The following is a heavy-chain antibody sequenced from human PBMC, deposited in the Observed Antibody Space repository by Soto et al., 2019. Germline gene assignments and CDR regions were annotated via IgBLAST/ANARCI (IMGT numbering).Heavy chain of an antibody. CDR2: ISSSSSYI. CDR1: GFTFSSYS. D-gene: IGHD3-3*01. J-gene: IGHJ4*02. Sequence: GGSLRLSCAASGFTFSSYSMNWVRQAPGKGLEWVSSISSSSSYIYYADSVKGRFTISRDNAKNSLYLQMNSLRAEDTAVYYCARDAGLYDFWSGYYVSPSDQYYFDYWGQGTLVTVSS. CDR3: ARDAGLYDFWSGYYVSPSDQYYFDY. V-gene: IGHV3-21*01.